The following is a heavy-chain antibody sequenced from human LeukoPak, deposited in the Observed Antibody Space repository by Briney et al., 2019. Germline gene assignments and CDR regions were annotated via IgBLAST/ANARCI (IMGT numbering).Heavy chain of an antibody. CDR2: MNPNSGNT. CDR1: GYTFTSYD. CDR3: ARGGQYSSGWDFDY. V-gene: IGHV1-8*01. Sequence: ASVKVSCKASGYTFTSYDINWVRQATGQGLEWMGWMNPNSGNTGYAQKLQGRVTMTRNTSISTAYMELSSLRSEDMAVYYCARGGQYSSGWDFDYWGQGTLVTVSS. D-gene: IGHD6-19*01. J-gene: IGHJ4*02.